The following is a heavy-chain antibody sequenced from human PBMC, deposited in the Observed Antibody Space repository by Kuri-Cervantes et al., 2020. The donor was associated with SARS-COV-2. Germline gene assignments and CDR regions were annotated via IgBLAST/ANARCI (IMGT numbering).Heavy chain of an antibody. CDR2: ISGSGGST. D-gene: IGHD2-2*01. V-gene: IGHV3-23*01. J-gene: IGHJ6*03. Sequence: GGSLRLSCAASGFTFSSYAMSWVRQAPGKGLEWVSAISGSGGSTYYADSVKDRFTISRDNSKNTLYLQMNSLRAEDTAVYYCAKHAVPATHYYYYYMDVWGKGTTVTVSS. CDR3: AKHAVPATHYYYYYMDV. CDR1: GFTFSSYA.